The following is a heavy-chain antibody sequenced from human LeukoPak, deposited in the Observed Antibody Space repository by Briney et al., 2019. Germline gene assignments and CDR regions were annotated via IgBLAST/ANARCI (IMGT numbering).Heavy chain of an antibody. V-gene: IGHV4-39*01. D-gene: IGHD3-10*01. Sequence: PSETLSLTCTVSGGSISSGSYFWDWIRQPPGKGLEWIGSTYYSGSTYYNPSLKSRVTISVDTSNNQFSLKLSSVTAADTAMYYCARSKGSYYYWGQGTLVTVSS. CDR1: GGSISSGSYF. CDR2: TYYSGST. J-gene: IGHJ4*02. CDR3: ARSKGSYYY.